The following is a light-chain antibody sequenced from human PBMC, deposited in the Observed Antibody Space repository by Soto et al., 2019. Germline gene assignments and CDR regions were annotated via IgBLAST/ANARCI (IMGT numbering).Light chain of an antibody. CDR3: QQYNNLPFS. Sequence: EIVMTQSPATLSVSPGDRATLSCRAGQGVTTNFAWYQQKSGQSPRLLIYDVSIRDTGVPARFSGTGSETDFTLTISGLQSEDSAVYFCQQYNNLPFSFGQGTRLEIK. J-gene: IGKJ5*01. CDR1: QGVTTN. V-gene: IGKV3-15*01. CDR2: DVS.